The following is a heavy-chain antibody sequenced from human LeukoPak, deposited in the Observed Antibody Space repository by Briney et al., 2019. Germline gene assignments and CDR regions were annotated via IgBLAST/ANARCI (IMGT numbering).Heavy chain of an antibody. V-gene: IGHV3-48*01. CDR3: VRGGTGNGNYFDF. D-gene: IGHD1-1*01. Sequence: GGSLRLSCAASGFSFSSYSMNWVRQAPGKGLEWLSYIDDRGSPIKCADSVKGRFTISRDNAKNSLSLQMNGLRGEDTAVYYCVRGGTGNGNYFDFWGQGTLVTVSS. J-gene: IGHJ4*02. CDR2: IDDRGSPI. CDR1: GFSFSSYS.